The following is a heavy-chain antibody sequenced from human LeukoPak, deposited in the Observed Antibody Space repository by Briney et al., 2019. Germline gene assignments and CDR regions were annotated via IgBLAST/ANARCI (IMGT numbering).Heavy chain of an antibody. Sequence: GGSLRLSFAASGFNISDFWMTWVRQAPGKGLEWVANIKEDGTEKHLVDSVKGRFTISRDNSKNTLYLQMTSLRAEDTAVYYFAKEGYYGSGSFPDFWGQGTLVTVSS. CDR2: IKEDGTEK. CDR1: GFNISDFW. J-gene: IGHJ4*02. D-gene: IGHD3-10*01. V-gene: IGHV3-7*01. CDR3: AKEGYYGSGSFPDF.